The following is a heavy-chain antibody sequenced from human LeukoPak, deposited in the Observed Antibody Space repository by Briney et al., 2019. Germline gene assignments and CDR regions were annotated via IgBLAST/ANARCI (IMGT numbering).Heavy chain of an antibody. V-gene: IGHV6-1*01. CDR2: TYYRSKWYN. J-gene: IGHJ4*02. CDR1: GDSVSSKSAT. D-gene: IGHD6-19*01. Sequence: SQTLSLTCAISGDSVSSKSATWNWIRQSPSRGLEWLGMTYYRSKWYNDSAVSVKSRITISPDTSKNQFSLQLNSVTPEDTAMYYCARDPRVSAGWQFDYWGQGTLVTVSS. CDR3: ARDPRVSAGWQFDY.